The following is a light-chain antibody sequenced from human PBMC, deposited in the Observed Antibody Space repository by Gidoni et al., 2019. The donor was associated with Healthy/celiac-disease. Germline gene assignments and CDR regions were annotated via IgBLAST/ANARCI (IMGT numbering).Light chain of an antibody. V-gene: IGKV3-15*01. CDR1: QSVNSN. CDR3: QQYNNWPPLT. Sequence: EIVMTQSPATLSVSPGERATLSCRASQSVNSNLAWYQQKPGQAPRLLIYGASTRATGIPARFSGSGSGTEFTLTISSLQSEDFAFYYCQQYNNWPPLTFGGXTKVEIK. J-gene: IGKJ4*01. CDR2: GAS.